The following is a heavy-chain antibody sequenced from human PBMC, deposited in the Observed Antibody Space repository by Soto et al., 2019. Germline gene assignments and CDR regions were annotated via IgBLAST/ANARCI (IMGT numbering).Heavy chain of an antibody. D-gene: IGHD6-19*01. Sequence: SETLSLTCAVSCGSISSSNWWSWVRQPPGKGLEWIGEIYHSGSTNYNPSLKSRVTISVDKSKNQFSLKLGSVTAADTAVYYCARRELVAGWGYWGQGTLVTVSS. CDR2: IYHSGST. CDR3: ARRELVAGWGY. CDR1: CGSISSSNW. J-gene: IGHJ4*02. V-gene: IGHV4-4*02.